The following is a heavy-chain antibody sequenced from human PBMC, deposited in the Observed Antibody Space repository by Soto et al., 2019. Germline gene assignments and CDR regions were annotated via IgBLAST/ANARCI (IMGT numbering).Heavy chain of an antibody. D-gene: IGHD6-19*01. Sequence: SETLSLTCAVYGGSFSGYYWSWIRQPPGKGLEWIGEINHSGSTNYNPSLKSRVTISVDTSKNQFSLKLSSVTAADTAVYYCARSSSGWYSSYWGQGTLVTVSS. V-gene: IGHV4-34*01. CDR1: GGSFSGYY. CDR3: ARSSSGWYSSY. J-gene: IGHJ4*02. CDR2: INHSGST.